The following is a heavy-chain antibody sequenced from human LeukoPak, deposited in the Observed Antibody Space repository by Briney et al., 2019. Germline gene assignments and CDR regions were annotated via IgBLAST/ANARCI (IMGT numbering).Heavy chain of an antibody. CDR3: ARFHSSSSYFES. V-gene: IGHV4-4*02. D-gene: IGHD6-6*01. CDR1: GGSISSSNW. Sequence: KPSETLSLTCAVSGGSISSSNWWSWVRQPPGKGLEWIGEIYHSGSTNYNPSLKSRVTISVDTSKNQFSLKLSSMTAADTAVYYCARFHSSSSYFESWGQGTLVTVSS. J-gene: IGHJ4*02. CDR2: IYHSGST.